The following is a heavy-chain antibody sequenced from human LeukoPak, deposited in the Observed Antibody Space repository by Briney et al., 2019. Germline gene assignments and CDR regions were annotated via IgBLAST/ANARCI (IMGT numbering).Heavy chain of an antibody. CDR1: GFTFSSYA. V-gene: IGHV3-23*01. CDR2: VSGSGGST. Sequence: GGSLRLSCAASGFTFSSYAMSWVRQAPGKGLEWVSAVSGSGGSTYYADSVKGRFTISRDNSKNTLYLQMNSLRAEDTAVYYGAKASSMTTVVYYYYYMDVWGKGTTVTVSS. D-gene: IGHD4-23*01. CDR3: AKASSMTTVVYYYYYMDV. J-gene: IGHJ6*03.